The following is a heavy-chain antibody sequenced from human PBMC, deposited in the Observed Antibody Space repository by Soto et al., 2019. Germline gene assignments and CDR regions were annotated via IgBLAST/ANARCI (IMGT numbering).Heavy chain of an antibody. V-gene: IGHV3-33*01. CDR2: IWYDGSNK. J-gene: IGHJ6*02. CDR3: ARDHIAAAGTFAGMDV. Sequence: GGSLRLSCAASGFTFSSYGMHWVRQAPGKGLEWVAVIWYDGSNKYYADSVKGRFTISRDNSKNRLYLQMNSLRAEDTAVYYCARDHIAAAGTFAGMDVWGQGTTVTVSS. CDR1: GFTFSSYG. D-gene: IGHD6-13*01.